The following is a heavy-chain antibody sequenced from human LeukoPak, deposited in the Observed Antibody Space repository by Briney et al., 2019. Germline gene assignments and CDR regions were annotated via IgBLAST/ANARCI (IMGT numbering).Heavy chain of an antibody. D-gene: IGHD3-22*01. CDR3: AKEWGGFYDSSGPYHFDY. Sequence: GGSLRLSCAASGFTFSSYAMSWVRQAPGKGLEWVSAISVSGGSTYYADSVKGRFTISRDNSKNTLYLQMNSLRAEDTAVYYCAKEWGGFYDSSGPYHFDYWGQGTLVTVSS. CDR1: GFTFSSYA. V-gene: IGHV3-23*01. CDR2: ISVSGGST. J-gene: IGHJ4*02.